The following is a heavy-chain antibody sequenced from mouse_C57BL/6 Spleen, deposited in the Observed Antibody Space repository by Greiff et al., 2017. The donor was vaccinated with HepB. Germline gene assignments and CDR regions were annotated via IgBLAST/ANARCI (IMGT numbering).Heavy chain of an antibody. CDR2: IDPNSGGT. V-gene: IGHV1-72*01. D-gene: IGHD2-12*01. CDR1: GYTFTSYW. Sequence: VKLQQSGAELVKPGASVKLSCKASGYTFTSYWMHWVKQRPGRGLEWIGRIDPNSGGTKYNEKFKSKATLTVDKPSSTAYMQLSSLTSEDSAVYYCASYVYYAMDYWGQGTSVTVSS. J-gene: IGHJ4*01. CDR3: ASYVYYAMDY.